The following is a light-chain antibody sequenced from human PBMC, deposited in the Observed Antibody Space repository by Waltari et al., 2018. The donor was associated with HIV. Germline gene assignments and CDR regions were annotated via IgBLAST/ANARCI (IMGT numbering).Light chain of an antibody. CDR3: CSFAGSYTWL. J-gene: IGLJ2*01. V-gene: IGLV2-11*01. Sequence: QSALTQPRSVSGSPGQSVTISCTGTSSDVGGYNYVSWYQQLPGKAPKLMIYDLTERPSGVPDRFSGSKSGNTASLTISGLQAEDEADYYFCSFAGSYTWLFGGGTKLTVL. CDR2: DLT. CDR1: SSDVGGYNY.